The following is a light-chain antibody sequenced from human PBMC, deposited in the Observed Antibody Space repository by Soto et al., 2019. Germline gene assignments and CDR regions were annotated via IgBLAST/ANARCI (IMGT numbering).Light chain of an antibody. J-gene: IGLJ1*01. V-gene: IGLV2-8*01. CDR2: EVS. Sequence: HSALTXPPSASGSPGQSVTISCTGTSSDVGGYNYVSWYQQHPGKAPKLMIYEVSKRPSGVPDRFSGSKSGNTASLTVSGLQAEDEADYYCSSYAGSNNYVFGTGTKVTVL. CDR3: SSYAGSNNYV. CDR1: SSDVGGYNY.